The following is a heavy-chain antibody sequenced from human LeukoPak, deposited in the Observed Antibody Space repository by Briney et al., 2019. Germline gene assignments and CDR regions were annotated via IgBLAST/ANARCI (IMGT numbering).Heavy chain of an antibody. CDR3: AKRPGHYDSSGYYYGNWYFDL. V-gene: IGHV3-23*01. CDR2: ISGSGGST. D-gene: IGHD3-22*01. CDR1: GFTFSSYA. J-gene: IGHJ2*01. Sequence: GGSLRLSCAASGFTFSSYAMSWVRQAPGKGLEWVSAISGSGGSTYYADSVKGRFTISRDNPKNTLYLQMNSLRAEDTAVYYCAKRPGHYDSSGYYYGNWYFDLWGRGTLVTVSS.